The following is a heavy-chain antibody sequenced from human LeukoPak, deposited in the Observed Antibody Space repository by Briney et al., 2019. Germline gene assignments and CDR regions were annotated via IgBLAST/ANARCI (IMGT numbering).Heavy chain of an antibody. CDR1: GFTFSSYW. J-gene: IGHJ4*02. CDR2: INSDGSST. Sequence: GGSLRLSCAASGFTFSSYWMHWVRQAPGKGLVWVSRINSDGSSTSYADSVKGRFTISRDNAKNTLHLQINSLRAEDTAVYYCAKPSSDYGGNSEGFDYWGQGTLVTVSS. CDR3: AKPSSDYGGNSEGFDY. V-gene: IGHV3-74*01. D-gene: IGHD4-23*01.